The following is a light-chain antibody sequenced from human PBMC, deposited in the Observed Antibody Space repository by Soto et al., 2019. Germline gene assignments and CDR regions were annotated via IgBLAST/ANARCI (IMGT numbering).Light chain of an antibody. V-gene: IGKV3-15*01. J-gene: IGKJ5*01. CDR2: GAS. Sequence: EIVMRQSPATLSVSPGERATLPSRASKRVRRNLAWYQQKPGQAPRLLIYGASTRATGIPARFSGSGSGTEFSLTISSLQSEDFAVYYCQQYNNWPPITFGQGTRLEIK. CDR3: QQYNNWPPIT. CDR1: KRVRRN.